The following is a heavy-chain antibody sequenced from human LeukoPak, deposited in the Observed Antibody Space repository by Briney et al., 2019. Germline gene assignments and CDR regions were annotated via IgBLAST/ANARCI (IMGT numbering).Heavy chain of an antibody. CDR2: INPSGGST. J-gene: IGHJ4*02. CDR3: ARDGGAHQFDY. V-gene: IGHV1-46*01. Sequence: ASVKVSCKASGYTFTNYYMHWVRQAPGQGLEWMGIINPSGGSTTYAQMFQGRVTMTRDTSTSTVYMELSSLRSEDTAVYYCARDGGAHQFDYWGQGTLVTVSS. CDR1: GYTFTNYY. D-gene: IGHD3-16*01.